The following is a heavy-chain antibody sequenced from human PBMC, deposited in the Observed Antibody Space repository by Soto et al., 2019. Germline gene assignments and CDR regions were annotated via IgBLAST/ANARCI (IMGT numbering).Heavy chain of an antibody. CDR1: GLTFRSYW. CDR2: INTDGSVA. CDR3: AKPPDYNWNDY. Sequence: GGSLRLSCAASGLTFRSYWMHWVRQAPGKGLVWVSRINTDGSVAMYVDSVKGRFTISRDNAKNTLYLQLSSLRAEDTAVYYCAKPPDYNWNDYWGQGTLVTVSS. D-gene: IGHD1-20*01. J-gene: IGHJ4*02. V-gene: IGHV3-74*03.